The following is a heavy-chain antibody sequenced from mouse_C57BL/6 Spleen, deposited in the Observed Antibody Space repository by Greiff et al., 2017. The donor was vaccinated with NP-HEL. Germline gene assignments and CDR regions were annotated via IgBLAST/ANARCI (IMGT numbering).Heavy chain of an antibody. V-gene: IGHV1-61*01. CDR2: IYPSDSET. Sequence: QVQLQQPGAELVRPGSSVKLSCKASGYTFTSYWMDWVKQRPGQGLEWIGNIYPSDSETHYNQKFKDKATLTVDKSSSTAYMQLSSLTSEDSAVYYCAREFYYGNYGVYYYAMDYWGQGTSVTVSS. D-gene: IGHD2-1*01. J-gene: IGHJ4*01. CDR3: AREFYYGNYGVYYYAMDY. CDR1: GYTFTSYW.